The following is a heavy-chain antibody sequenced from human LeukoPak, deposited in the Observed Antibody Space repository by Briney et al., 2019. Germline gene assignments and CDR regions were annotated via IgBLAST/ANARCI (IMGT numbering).Heavy chain of an antibody. CDR1: GGTFSSYA. Sequence: ASVKVSCKASGGTFSSYAISWVRQAPGQGLEWMGWMNPNSGNTGYAQKFQGRVTMTRNTSISTAYMELSSLRSEDTAVYYCARGSYYYDSSGYYLSPHSDYWGQGTLVTVSS. J-gene: IGHJ4*02. CDR2: MNPNSGNT. D-gene: IGHD3-22*01. V-gene: IGHV1-8*02. CDR3: ARGSYYYDSSGYYLSPHSDY.